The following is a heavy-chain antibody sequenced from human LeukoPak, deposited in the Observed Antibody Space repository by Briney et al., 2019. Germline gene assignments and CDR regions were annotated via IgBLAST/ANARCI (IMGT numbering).Heavy chain of an antibody. V-gene: IGHV4-59*12. D-gene: IGHD6-13*01. J-gene: IGHJ4*02. CDR3: ARGSIAAAARYFDY. CDR2: IYYSGST. Sequence: PSETLSLTCTVSGGSISSYYWSWIRQPPGKGLEWIGYIYYSGSTNYNPSLKSRVTISVDTSKNQFSLKLSSVTAADTAVYYCARGSIAAAARYFDYWGQGTPVTVSS. CDR1: GGSISSYY.